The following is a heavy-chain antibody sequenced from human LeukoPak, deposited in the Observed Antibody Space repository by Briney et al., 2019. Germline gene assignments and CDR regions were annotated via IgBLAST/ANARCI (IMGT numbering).Heavy chain of an antibody. J-gene: IGHJ4*02. CDR2: INPTGGST. Sequence: ASVKVSCKASGYTFPSYFMHWVRQAPGQGLEWMGIINPTGGSTTXAQKFQGRVTMTRDTSTSTVYMELSSLRSDDTAVYYCARTAARRFDYWGQGTLVTVSS. CDR1: GYTFPSYF. V-gene: IGHV1-46*01. CDR3: ARTAARRFDY. D-gene: IGHD6-6*01.